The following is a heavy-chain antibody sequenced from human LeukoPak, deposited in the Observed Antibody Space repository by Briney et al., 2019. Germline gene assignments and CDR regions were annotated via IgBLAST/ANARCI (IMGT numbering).Heavy chain of an antibody. CDR1: GFSFSNHY. D-gene: IGHD3-3*01. V-gene: IGHV3-72*01. J-gene: IGHJ6*03. CDR3: ARETSIFQLFARSYLDV. CDR2: TRNKAESYKT. Sequence: PGGSLRLSCAASGFSFSNHYINWVRQTPGKGLEWVGRTRNKAESYKTEYAASVKGRFTISRDDPKKSLFLHMNSLKTEDTAVYYCARETSIFQLFARSYLDVWGKGTTVTVSS.